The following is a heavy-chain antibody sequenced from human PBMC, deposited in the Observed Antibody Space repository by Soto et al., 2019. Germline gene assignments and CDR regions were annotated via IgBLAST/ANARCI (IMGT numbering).Heavy chain of an antibody. J-gene: IGHJ3*02. D-gene: IGHD2-21*02. V-gene: IGHV3-73*02. CDR1: GFTFSGSA. Sequence: EVQLVESGGGLVQPGGSLKLSCAASGFTFSGSAMHWVRQASGKGLEWVGRIRSKANSYATAYAASVKGRFTISRDDSKNTAYLQMNSLKTEDTAVYYCTRQGGGDLLFGFGYAFDIWGQGTMVTVSS. CDR3: TRQGGGDLLFGFGYAFDI. CDR2: IRSKANSYAT.